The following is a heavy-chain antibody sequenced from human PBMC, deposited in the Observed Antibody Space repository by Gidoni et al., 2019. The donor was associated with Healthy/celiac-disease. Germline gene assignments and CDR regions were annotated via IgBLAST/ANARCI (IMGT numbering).Heavy chain of an antibody. CDR1: CGWTRTYY. J-gene: IGHJ5*02. CDR2: IYYRGST. CDR3: ERNEYYDILNGGWFDA. Sequence: GPGRELRSETLCLTCTGTCGWTRTYYWSWIRQPAGKGLEWLGYIYYRGSTNYNPSLKSRVTISVETSKNQCSLKLGSVTAAYSDVYCGERNEYYDILNGGWFDAWGQGTLVTVSS. D-gene: IGHD3-9*01. V-gene: IGHV4-59*01.